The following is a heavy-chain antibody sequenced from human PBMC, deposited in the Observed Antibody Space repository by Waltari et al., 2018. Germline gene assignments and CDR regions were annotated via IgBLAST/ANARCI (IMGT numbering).Heavy chain of an antibody. CDR1: GGSISSYH. D-gene: IGHD6-6*01. CDR2: IYYSGSA. CDR3: ARGPLYSSSAAFYFDY. Sequence: QVQLQESGPGLVTPSETLSLTCTGSGGSISSYHWSWTRQPPGKELEWFGYIYYSGSANYNPSLKSRVTKSVDTSKNQFSLKLSSVTAADTAVYYCARGPLYSSSAAFYFDYWGQGTLVTVSS. V-gene: IGHV4-59*01. J-gene: IGHJ4*02.